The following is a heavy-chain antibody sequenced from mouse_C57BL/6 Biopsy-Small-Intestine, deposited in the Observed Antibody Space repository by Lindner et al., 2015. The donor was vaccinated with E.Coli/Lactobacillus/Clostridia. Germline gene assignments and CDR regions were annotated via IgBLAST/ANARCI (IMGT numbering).Heavy chain of an antibody. Sequence: SVKVSCKASGDTFNTYTINWVRQAPGQGLEWMGSIIPILGATNYAQRFQGRVTFTADKSTSTAHMDLSSLRSDDTAMYYCARHRELGDCTGDGCFSPNTFDVWGQGTMVTVSS. V-gene: IGHV1-4*01. CDR3: ARHRELGDCTGDGCFSPNTFDV. CDR2: IIPILGAT. J-gene: IGHJ1*01. CDR1: GDTFNTYT. D-gene: IGHD2-13*01.